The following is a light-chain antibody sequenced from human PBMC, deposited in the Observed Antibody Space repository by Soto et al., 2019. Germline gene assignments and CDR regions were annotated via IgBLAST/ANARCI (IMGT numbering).Light chain of an antibody. J-gene: IGLJ2*01. Sequence: QSALTQPASVSGSPGQSVTISCTETGSDVGGYSYVSWYQQHPGKAPKLMIYEVNNRPSGVSNRFSGSKSGDTASLTISGLQTEDEADYYCSSYTSSSSHVAFGGGTKLTVL. CDR2: EVN. CDR1: GSDVGGYSY. V-gene: IGLV2-14*01. CDR3: SSYTSSSSHVA.